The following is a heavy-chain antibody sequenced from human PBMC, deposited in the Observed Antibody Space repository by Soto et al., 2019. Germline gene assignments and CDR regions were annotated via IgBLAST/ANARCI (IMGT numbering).Heavy chain of an antibody. CDR3: ARALPSYYDFWSGYYNGTAYYYGMDV. CDR1: GGTFSSYA. V-gene: IGHV1-69*13. CDR2: IIPIFGTA. J-gene: IGHJ6*02. Sequence: SVKVSCKASGGTFSSYAIGWVRQAPGQGLEWMGGIIPIFGTANYAQKFQGRVTITADESTSTAYMELSSLRSEDTAVYYCARALPSYYDFWSGYYNGTAYYYGMDVWGQGTTVTVSS. D-gene: IGHD3-3*01.